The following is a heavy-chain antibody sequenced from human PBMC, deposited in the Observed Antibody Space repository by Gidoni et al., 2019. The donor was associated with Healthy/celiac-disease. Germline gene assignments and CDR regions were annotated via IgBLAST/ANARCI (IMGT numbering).Heavy chain of an antibody. CDR1: GYTFTSYG. CDR2: ISAYNGNT. CDR3: ARASLGYCTNGVCSDAFDI. D-gene: IGHD2-8*01. Sequence: QVQLVQSGAEVKKPGASVKVSCKASGYTFTSYGISWVRQAPGQGLEWMGWISAYNGNTNYAQKLQGRVTMTTDTSTSTAYMELRSLRSDDTAVYYCARASLGYCTNGVCSDAFDIWGQGTMVTVSS. V-gene: IGHV1-18*04. J-gene: IGHJ3*02.